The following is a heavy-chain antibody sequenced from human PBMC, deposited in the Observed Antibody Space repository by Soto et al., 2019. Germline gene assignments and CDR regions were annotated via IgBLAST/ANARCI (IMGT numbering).Heavy chain of an antibody. Sequence: SGPTLVNPTQTLTLTCTFSGFSLSTSGMCVSWIRQPPGKALEWLALIDWDDDKYYSTSLKTRLTISKDTSKNQVVLTMTNMDPVDTATYYCAHSSTYSSSWYDVWGYFDYWGQGTLVTVSS. D-gene: IGHD6-13*01. CDR1: GFSLSTSGMC. CDR2: IDWDDDK. CDR3: AHSSTYSSSWYDVWGYFDY. J-gene: IGHJ4*02. V-gene: IGHV2-70*12.